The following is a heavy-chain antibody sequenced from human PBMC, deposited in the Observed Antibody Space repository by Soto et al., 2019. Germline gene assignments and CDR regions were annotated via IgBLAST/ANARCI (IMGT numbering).Heavy chain of an antibody. V-gene: IGHV1-3*01. CDR1: GYSFRSYG. Sequence: ASVKVSFKASGYSFRSYGIQWVRQAPGQSLEWMGWINVDNGDTKYSQNFQDRVTILRDTSASTVYMELSSLRTEDTAVYYCARVGLKYLRWFDPWGQGSLVTVSS. CDR3: ARVGLKYLRWFDP. D-gene: IGHD6-6*01. CDR2: INVDNGDT. J-gene: IGHJ5*02.